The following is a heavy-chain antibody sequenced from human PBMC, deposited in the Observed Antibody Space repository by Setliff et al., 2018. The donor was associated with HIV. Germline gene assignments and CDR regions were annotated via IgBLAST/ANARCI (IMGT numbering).Heavy chain of an antibody. V-gene: IGHV4-39*07. D-gene: IGHD2-15*01. Sequence: SETLSLTCTVSGGSISGSNYYWGWIRQPPGKGLEWIGSIWHAGNTLYNPSLKSRVSISLDTSTSQFSLRLNSVTAADTAHYFCVVYFGGNGGRGLWGQGTLVTVSS. CDR3: VVYFGGNGGRGL. CDR2: IWHAGNT. CDR1: GGSISGSNYY. J-gene: IGHJ4*02.